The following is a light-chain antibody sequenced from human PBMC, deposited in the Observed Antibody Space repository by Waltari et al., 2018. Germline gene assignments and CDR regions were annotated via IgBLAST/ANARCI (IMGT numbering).Light chain of an antibody. Sequence: DIQMTQSPSSMSASVGDRVSITCQASQDIRNYLSWYQQKQGKAPKLLIYDASNLETGVPSRFSGSASGTDFTFTISSLQPEDIGTYYCQQYKDLPRTFGQGTKVEFK. CDR2: DAS. V-gene: IGKV1-33*01. CDR3: QQYKDLPRT. CDR1: QDIRNY. J-gene: IGKJ1*01.